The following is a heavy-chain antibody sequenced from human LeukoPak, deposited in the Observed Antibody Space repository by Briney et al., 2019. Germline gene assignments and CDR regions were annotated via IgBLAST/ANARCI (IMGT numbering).Heavy chain of an antibody. Sequence: PSETLSLTCAVYGGSFSGYYWSWIRQPPGKGLEWIGEINHSGSTNYNPSLKSRVTISVDTSKNQFSLKLSSVTAADTAVYYCARSGGYYYYYGRDVWGKGTTVTVSS. CDR2: INHSGST. CDR3: ARSGGYYYYYGRDV. J-gene: IGHJ6*04. CDR1: GGSFSGYY. D-gene: IGHD2-15*01. V-gene: IGHV4-34*01.